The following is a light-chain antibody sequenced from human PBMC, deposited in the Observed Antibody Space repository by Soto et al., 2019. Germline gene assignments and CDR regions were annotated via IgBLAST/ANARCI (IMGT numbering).Light chain of an antibody. CDR3: SSFTSHRIYV. V-gene: IGLV2-14*03. Sequence: QCALTQPTSVSGSRGQSITISCTGNHNDIGTYDYVSWYQQHPGRAPRLLIYGVTTRPSGISDRFSASKSGLMASPTISRLQPEAEADSYCSSFTSHRIYVFGPATKVTL. J-gene: IGLJ1*01. CDR2: GVT. CDR1: HNDIGTYDY.